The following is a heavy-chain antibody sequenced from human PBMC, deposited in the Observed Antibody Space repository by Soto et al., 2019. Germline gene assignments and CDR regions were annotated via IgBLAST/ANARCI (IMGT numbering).Heavy chain of an antibody. D-gene: IGHD2-2*02. CDR2: IYYSGST. Sequence: SETLSLTCAVYGGSFSGYYWTWIRQPPGTGLEWIGSIYYSGSTYYNPSLKSRVTISVDTSKNQFSLKLSSVTAADTAVYYCATIPATTILTDYWGQGTLVTVSS. J-gene: IGHJ4*02. CDR3: ATIPATTILTDY. CDR1: GGSFSGYY. V-gene: IGHV4-34*01.